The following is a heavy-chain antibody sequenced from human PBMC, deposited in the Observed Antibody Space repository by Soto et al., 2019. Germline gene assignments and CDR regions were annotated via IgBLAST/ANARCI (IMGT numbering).Heavy chain of an antibody. D-gene: IGHD3-16*01. J-gene: IGHJ6*04. V-gene: IGHV3-23*01. Sequence: GGSLRLSCEATGFTVSNFGMSWVRQAPGKGLEWVLGFSDSSSSTYYADSAKGRFTISRDSSNNRVYLQMNGLRVEDTAVYHCVKDGPRGTMDVWGKGTTVTVSS. CDR3: VKDGPRGTMDV. CDR2: FSDSSSST. CDR1: GFTVSNFG.